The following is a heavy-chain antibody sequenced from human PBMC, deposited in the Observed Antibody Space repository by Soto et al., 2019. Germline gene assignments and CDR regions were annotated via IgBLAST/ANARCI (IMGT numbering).Heavy chain of an antibody. CDR3: ARDIESSSSSSHWFDP. Sequence: SETLSLTCTVSGGSISSGGYYWRWIRQHPGKGLEWIGYIYYSGSTYYNPSLKSRVTISVDTSKNQFSLKLSSVTAADTAVYYCARDIESSSSSSHWFDPWGQGTLVTVSS. J-gene: IGHJ5*02. CDR1: GGSISSGGYY. V-gene: IGHV4-31*03. CDR2: IYYSGST. D-gene: IGHD6-6*01.